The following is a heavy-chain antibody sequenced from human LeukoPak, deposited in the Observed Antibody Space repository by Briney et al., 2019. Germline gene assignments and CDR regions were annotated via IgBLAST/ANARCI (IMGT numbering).Heavy chain of an antibody. Sequence: GRSLRLSCAASGFTFDDYAMHWVRQAPGKGLEWVSGITWNGGTLGYAESVKGRFTISRANAKNSLYLQMNSLRGEDTALYYCAKALTAADCYYYGMDVSGQGTTVTVSS. CDR2: ITWNGGTL. CDR3: AKALTAADCYYYGMDV. CDR1: GFTFDDYA. D-gene: IGHD6-13*01. V-gene: IGHV3-9*01. J-gene: IGHJ6*02.